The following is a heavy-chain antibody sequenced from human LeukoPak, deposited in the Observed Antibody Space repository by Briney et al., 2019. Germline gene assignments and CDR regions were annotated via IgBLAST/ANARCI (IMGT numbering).Heavy chain of an antibody. Sequence: SETPSLTCAVYGGSFSGYYWSWIRQPPGKGLEWIGYMHHSGSTKHNPYLKSRVTISVDTSKSQFSLRLSSVTAADTAVYYCARHAAVEGSSGWSPLWWFDPWGQGTLVTVSS. CDR2: MHHSGST. V-gene: IGHV4-59*08. CDR1: GGSFSGYY. D-gene: IGHD6-19*01. J-gene: IGHJ5*02. CDR3: ARHAAVEGSSGWSPLWWFDP.